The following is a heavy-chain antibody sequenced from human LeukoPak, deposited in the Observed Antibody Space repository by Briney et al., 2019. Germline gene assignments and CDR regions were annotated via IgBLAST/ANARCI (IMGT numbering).Heavy chain of an antibody. D-gene: IGHD1-26*01. V-gene: IGHV1-18*01. J-gene: IGHJ4*02. Sequence: ASVKVSCKASGYTFTSYGISWVRQAPGQGLEWMGWISAYNGNTNYAQKLQGRVTMTTDTSTSTAYMELRSLRSDDTAVYYCARVMSGSYEETIDYWGQGTLVTVSS. CDR3: ARVMSGSYEETIDY. CDR1: GYTFTSYG. CDR2: ISAYNGNT.